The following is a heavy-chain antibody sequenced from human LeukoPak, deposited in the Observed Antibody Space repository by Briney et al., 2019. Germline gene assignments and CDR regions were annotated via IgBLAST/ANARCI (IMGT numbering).Heavy chain of an antibody. D-gene: IGHD3-22*01. CDR2: VYHSGST. CDR3: ARNDSSGYFDY. Sequence: SETLSLTCAVSAYSISSGNYWGWIRQPPGKGLEWIGSVYHSGSTHYSPSLKSRVTIAVDTSKNQFSLKLSSVTAADTAVYYCARNDSSGYFDYWGQGTLVTVSS. CDR1: AYSISSGNY. V-gene: IGHV4-38-2*01. J-gene: IGHJ4*02.